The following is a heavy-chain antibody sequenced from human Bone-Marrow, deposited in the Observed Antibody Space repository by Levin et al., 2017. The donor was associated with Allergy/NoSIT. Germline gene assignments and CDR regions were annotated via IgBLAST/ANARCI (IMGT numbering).Heavy chain of an antibody. D-gene: IGHD2-2*01. CDR3: ARAAVEYAPRDS. V-gene: IGHV3-7*01. CDR2: IKEDGSQT. J-gene: IGHJ4*02. CDR1: GFSFKSYW. Sequence: GGSLRLSCAASGFSFKSYWMTWVRQAPRKGLEWVADIKEDGSQTYHVDSVKGRFTISRDNAKNSLFLQMNSLRAEDTGFYYCARAAVEYAPRDSWGQGVLVTVSS.